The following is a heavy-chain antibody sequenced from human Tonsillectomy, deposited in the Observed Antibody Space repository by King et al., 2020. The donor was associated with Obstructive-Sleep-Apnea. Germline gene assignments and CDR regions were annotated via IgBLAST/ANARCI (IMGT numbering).Heavy chain of an antibody. Sequence: VQLVESGGGLVKPGGSLRLSCAASGFTFSDYYMSWIRQAPGKGLEWVSYISSSSTYINYADSVKGRFTISRDNAKNSLYLQMNSLRAEDTAVYYCARTPPPAMLRLLFDYWGQGTLVTVSS. J-gene: IGHJ4*02. CDR2: ISSSSTYI. CDR1: GFTFSDYY. CDR3: ARTPPPAMLRLLFDY. D-gene: IGHD2-2*01. V-gene: IGHV3-11*06.